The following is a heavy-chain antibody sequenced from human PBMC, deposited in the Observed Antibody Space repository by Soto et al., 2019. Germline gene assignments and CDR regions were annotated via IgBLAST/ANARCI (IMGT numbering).Heavy chain of an antibody. Sequence: GGSLRLSCAASGFTFSSYAMSWVRQAPGKGLEWVSAISGSGGSTYYADSVKGRFTISRDNSKNTLYLQMNSLRAEDTAVYYCAVPSYYDFWSGYYDYYYGMDVWGQGTTVTVSS. D-gene: IGHD3-3*01. V-gene: IGHV3-23*01. CDR3: AVPSYYDFWSGYYDYYYGMDV. J-gene: IGHJ6*02. CDR1: GFTFSSYA. CDR2: ISGSGGST.